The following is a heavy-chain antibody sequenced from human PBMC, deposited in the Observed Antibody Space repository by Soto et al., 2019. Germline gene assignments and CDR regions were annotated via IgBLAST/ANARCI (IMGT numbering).Heavy chain of an antibody. CDR3: ARDKDRLQLGGNYYYILDV. CDR1: GGTFRTSA. D-gene: IGHD1-1*01. J-gene: IGHJ6*02. CDR2: IMPVFRRP. Sequence: SVKVSCKASGGTFRTSAISWVRQAPGQGLEWVGGIMPVFRRPKYAQNFQGRVTITADESTSTANMELSSLKSDDTAVYYCARDKDRLQLGGNYYYILDVWGQGTAVTVSS. V-gene: IGHV1-69*13.